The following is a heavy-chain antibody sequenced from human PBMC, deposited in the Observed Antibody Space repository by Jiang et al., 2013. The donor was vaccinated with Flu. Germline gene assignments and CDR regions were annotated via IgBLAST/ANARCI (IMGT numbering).Heavy chain of an antibody. J-gene: IGHJ6*02. V-gene: IGHV3-30*18. CDR3: AKVGVPGEVWYYYGMDV. CDR2: ISYDGSNK. CDR1: GFTFSSYG. D-gene: IGHD3-16*01. Sequence: VQLLESGGGVVQPGRSLRLSCAASGFTFSSYGMHWVRQAPGKGLEWVAVISYDGSNKYYADSVKGRFTISRDNSKNTLYLQMNSLRAEDTAVYYCAKVGVPGEVWYYYGMDVWGQGTTVTVSS.